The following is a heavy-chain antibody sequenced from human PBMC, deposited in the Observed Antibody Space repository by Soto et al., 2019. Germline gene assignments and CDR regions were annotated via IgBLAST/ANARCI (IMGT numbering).Heavy chain of an antibody. Sequence: QVQLVQSGAEVKKPGASVKVSCKASGYTFTSYGISWVRQAPGQGLEWMGWISAYNGNTNYAQKLQGRVTMTTDTSTSTAYRELRSLRSDDTAVYYCARVFWWLRYFDWTDYYYYGMDVWGQGTTVTVSS. CDR3: ARVFWWLRYFDWTDYYYYGMDV. CDR2: ISAYNGNT. CDR1: GYTFTSYG. V-gene: IGHV1-18*01. J-gene: IGHJ6*02. D-gene: IGHD3-9*01.